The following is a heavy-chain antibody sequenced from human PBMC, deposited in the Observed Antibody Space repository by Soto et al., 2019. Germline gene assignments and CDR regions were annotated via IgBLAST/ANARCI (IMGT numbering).Heavy chain of an antibody. J-gene: IGHJ4*02. CDR2: IYHRGSI. CDR3: ARVPDY. V-gene: IGHV4-30-2*01. CDR1: SESITSSMSS. Sequence: SETMSLECRVASESITSSMSSYSWIRQPPGKGLEWIGYIYHRGSISYNPSLKSRVTTSVDRSKNQFSLKLSSVTAADTAVYYCARVPDYCGQGTLVTVSS.